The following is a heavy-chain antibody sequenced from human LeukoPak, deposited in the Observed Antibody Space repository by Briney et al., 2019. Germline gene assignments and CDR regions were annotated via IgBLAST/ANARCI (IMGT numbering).Heavy chain of an antibody. D-gene: IGHD3-22*01. Sequence: GGSLRLSCAASGFTFSSYEMNWVRQAPGKGLEWVSYISSSGSTIYYADSVKGRFTISRDNAKNSLYLQMNSLRAEDTAVYYCARALREYYYDSSGYSGPFDYWGQGTLVTVSS. CDR3: ARALREYYYDSSGYSGPFDY. J-gene: IGHJ4*02. V-gene: IGHV3-48*03. CDR2: ISSSGSTI. CDR1: GFTFSSYE.